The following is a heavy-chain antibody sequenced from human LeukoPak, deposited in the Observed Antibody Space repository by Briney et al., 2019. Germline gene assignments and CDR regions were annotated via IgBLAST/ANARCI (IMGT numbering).Heavy chain of an antibody. Sequence: GGVKVFCRASGYTFTDYYMQWVRRAPRQGLEGMGWINPNSGGTKSAQKFQGRVTMTRDTSTSTVYMELSSLRSEDTAVYYCARDESTSILWWWGQGTLVTVSS. CDR1: GYTFTDYY. CDR3: ARDESTSILWW. J-gene: IGHJ1*01. D-gene: IGHD2-21*01. V-gene: IGHV1-2*02. CDR2: INPNSGGT.